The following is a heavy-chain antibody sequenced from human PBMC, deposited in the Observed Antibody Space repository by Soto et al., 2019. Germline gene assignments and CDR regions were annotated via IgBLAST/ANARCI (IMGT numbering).Heavy chain of an antibody. V-gene: IGHV4-34*01. CDR3: ASIFSSRWPGEDY. CDR2: INHSGST. Sequence: PSETLSVTCAVYSGSFSGYYWRWIRQPPGKGLDWIGEINHSGSTNYNPSLKSRLPISVDTSKNQFSLKPSSLTAAHTLVYHYASIFSSRWPGEDYWGQGPLFTVS. CDR1: SGSFSGYY. J-gene: IGHJ4*02. D-gene: IGHD6-13*01.